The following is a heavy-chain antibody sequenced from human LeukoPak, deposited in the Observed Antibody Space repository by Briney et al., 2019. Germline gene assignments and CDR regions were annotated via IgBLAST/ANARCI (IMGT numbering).Heavy chain of an antibody. CDR2: IYSGGST. Sequence: PGGSLRLSCAASGFTVSSNYMSWVRQAPGKGLEWGSVIYSGGSTYYADSVKGRFTISRDNSKNTLYLQMNSLRAEDTAVYYCARGPASGAGSWPVFDYWGQGTLVTVSS. CDR3: ARGPASGAGSWPVFDY. J-gene: IGHJ4*02. CDR1: GFTVSSNY. D-gene: IGHD6-13*01. V-gene: IGHV3-53*01.